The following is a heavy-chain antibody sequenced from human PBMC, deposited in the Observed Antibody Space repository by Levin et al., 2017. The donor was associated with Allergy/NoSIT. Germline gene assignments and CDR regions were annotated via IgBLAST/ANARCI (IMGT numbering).Heavy chain of an antibody. CDR3: ARDVAGDCSGGSCYVNWFDP. CDR1: GGSISSSNW. Sequence: SETLSLTCAVSGGSISSSNWWSWVRQPPGKGLEWIGEIYHSGSTNYNPSLKSRVTISVDKSKNQFSLKRSSVTAADTAVYYCARDVAGDCSGGSCYVNWFDPWGQGTLVTVSS. J-gene: IGHJ5*02. CDR2: IYHSGST. V-gene: IGHV4-4*02. D-gene: IGHD2-15*01.